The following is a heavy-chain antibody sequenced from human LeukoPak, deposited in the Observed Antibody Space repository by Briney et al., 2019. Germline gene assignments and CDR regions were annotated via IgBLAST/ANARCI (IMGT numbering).Heavy chain of an antibody. J-gene: IGHJ4*02. Sequence: GESLKISCKAYGYKFNSYWIGWVRQMPGKGLERIGVIFPADSDTRYSPSFQGQVTISADKSISTAYLQWSSLRASDTAIYYCARTSTLFWSDYFDYWGQGTLVTVSS. CDR2: IFPADSDT. D-gene: IGHD2-8*02. CDR1: GYKFNSYW. CDR3: ARTSTLFWSDYFDY. V-gene: IGHV5-51*01.